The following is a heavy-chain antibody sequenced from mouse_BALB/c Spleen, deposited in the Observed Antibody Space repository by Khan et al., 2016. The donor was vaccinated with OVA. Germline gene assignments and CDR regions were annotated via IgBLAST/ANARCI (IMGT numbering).Heavy chain of an antibody. V-gene: IGHV3-2*02. Sequence: EVQLQESGPGLVKPSQSLSLTCTVTGYSITSDYAWNWIRQFPGNRLEWMGYISYSGDTNYNPSLKSRISITRDTSKHQFFLQLNSVTTEDTATYYCARVFTTVYFDYWGQGTTLTVSS. CDR3: ARVFTTVYFDY. J-gene: IGHJ2*01. CDR1: GYSITSDYA. CDR2: ISYSGDT. D-gene: IGHD1-1*01.